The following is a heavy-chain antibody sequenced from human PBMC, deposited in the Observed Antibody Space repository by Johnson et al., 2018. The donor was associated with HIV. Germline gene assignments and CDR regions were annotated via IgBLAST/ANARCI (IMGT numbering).Heavy chain of an antibody. CDR3: ARGYNWNDFSI. Sequence: VQLVEYGGGVVQPGRSLRLSCAASGFTFSSYAMHWVRQAPGKGLEWMAVISYDGSNKLYADSVKGRFTISRDIFKNTLYLQMNSLRVDDAAIYYCARGYNWNDFSIWGQGTVVTVS. D-gene: IGHD1-1*01. CDR2: ISYDGSNK. V-gene: IGHV3-30*04. J-gene: IGHJ3*02. CDR1: GFTFSSYA.